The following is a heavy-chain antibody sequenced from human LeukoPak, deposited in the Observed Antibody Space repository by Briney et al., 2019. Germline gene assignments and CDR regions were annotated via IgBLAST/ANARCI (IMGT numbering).Heavy chain of an antibody. D-gene: IGHD1-1*01. V-gene: IGHV4-4*08. J-gene: IGHJ6*03. Sequence: SETLSLTCTVSVGSISISYWSWVRQPQGKGLEWIGYIYTTGRTNYNPSLESRVTMSVDTSKNQFSLKLASVTAADTAVYYCARGKNEDYYYYMDVWGKGTTVTVSS. CDR3: ARGKNEDYYYYMDV. CDR2: IYTTGRT. CDR1: VGSISISY.